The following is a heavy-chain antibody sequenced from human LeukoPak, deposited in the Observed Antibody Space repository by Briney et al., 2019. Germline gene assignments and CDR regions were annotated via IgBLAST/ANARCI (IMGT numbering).Heavy chain of an antibody. D-gene: IGHD2-15*01. CDR3: ARGAVAATPFDY. Sequence: SVKVSCKASGGTFSSYAISWVRQAPGQGLEWMGGIIPIFGTANYAQKFQGRVTITADESTSTAYMELSSLRSEDTAVYYCARGAVAATPFDYWGQGTLVTISS. CDR2: IIPIFGTA. V-gene: IGHV1-69*13. J-gene: IGHJ4*02. CDR1: GGTFSSYA.